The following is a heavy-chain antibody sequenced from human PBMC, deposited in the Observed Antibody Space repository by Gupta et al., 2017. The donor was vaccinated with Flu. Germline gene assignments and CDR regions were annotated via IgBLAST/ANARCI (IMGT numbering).Heavy chain of an antibody. CDR1: GFTFSSYW. D-gene: IGHD3-16*02. Sequence: EVQLVESGGGLVQSGGSLRLSCAASGFTFSSYWMHWVRQAPGKGLVWVSGINSDGSSTNYADSVKGRFTVSRDNAKNTLYLQMNSLRADDTALYYCATSRSFDYWGQGTLVTVSS. V-gene: IGHV3-74*01. J-gene: IGHJ4*02. CDR3: ATSRSFDY. CDR2: INSDGSST.